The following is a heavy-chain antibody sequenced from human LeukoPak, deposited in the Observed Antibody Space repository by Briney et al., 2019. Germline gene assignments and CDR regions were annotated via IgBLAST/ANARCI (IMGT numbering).Heavy chain of an antibody. CDR2: INPSGGST. J-gene: IGHJ4*02. V-gene: IGHV1-46*01. CDR1: GYTFTSYY. D-gene: IGHD3-22*01. Sequence: GASVKVSCKASGYTFTSYYMHWVRQAPGQGLEWMGIINPSGGSTSYAQKFQGRVTMTRDTSTSTVYMELSSLRSEDTAVYYCARGGYDSSGYRGTDFDYWGQGTLVTVSS. CDR3: ARGGYDSSGYRGTDFDY.